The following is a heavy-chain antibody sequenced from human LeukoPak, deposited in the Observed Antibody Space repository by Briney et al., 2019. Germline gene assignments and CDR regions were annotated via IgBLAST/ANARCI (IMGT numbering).Heavy chain of an antibody. CDR3: ARGGCSGGSCYTPDY. CDR1: GYTFTGYY. CDR2: INPNSGGT. Sequence: AASVKVSCKASGYTFTGYYMHWVRQAPGQGLEWMGWINPNSGGTNYAQKFQGRVTMTRDTSISTAYMELSRLRSDDTAVYYCARGGCSGGSCYTPDYWGQGTLVTVSS. J-gene: IGHJ4*02. D-gene: IGHD2-15*01. V-gene: IGHV1-2*02.